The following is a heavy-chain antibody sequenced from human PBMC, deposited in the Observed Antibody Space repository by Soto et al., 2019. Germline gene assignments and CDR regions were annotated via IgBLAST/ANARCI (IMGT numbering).Heavy chain of an antibody. CDR2: INHSGST. CDR3: ARGLILSITVVREVKTALPMDV. Sequence: QVQLQQWGAGLLKPSETLSLTCAVYGGSFSGYYWSWIRQPPGKGLEWIGEINHSGSTNYNPSLKSRATITVDTSTNQGSRKLSSVTAADTAVYYCARGLILSITVVREVKTALPMDVWGKGTTVTVSS. V-gene: IGHV4-34*01. J-gene: IGHJ6*03. CDR1: GGSFSGYY. D-gene: IGHD3-10*01.